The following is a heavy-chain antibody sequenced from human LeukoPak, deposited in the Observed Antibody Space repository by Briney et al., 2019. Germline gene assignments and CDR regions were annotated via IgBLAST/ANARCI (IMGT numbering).Heavy chain of an antibody. CDR3: ARAPADIVVVPAANPGGYYYYMDV. CDR1: GFTFSSYS. V-gene: IGHV3-21*01. CDR2: ISSSSSYI. J-gene: IGHJ6*03. D-gene: IGHD2-2*01. Sequence: GGSLRLSCAASGFTFSSYSMNWVRQAPGKGLEWVSSISSSSSYIYYADSVKGRFTISRDNAKNSLYLQMNRLRAEDTAVYYCARAPADIVVVPAANPGGYYYYMDVWGKGTTVTVSS.